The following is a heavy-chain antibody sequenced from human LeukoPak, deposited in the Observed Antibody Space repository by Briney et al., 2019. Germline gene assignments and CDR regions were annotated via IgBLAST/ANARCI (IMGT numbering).Heavy chain of an antibody. CDR3: ARVLGSSSWYFRGSYYYYYMDV. J-gene: IGHJ6*03. D-gene: IGHD6-13*01. CDR1: GGSFSGYY. Sequence: SEPLSLTCAVYGGSFSGYYWSWIRQPPGKGLEWIGEINHSGSTNYNPSLKSRVTISVDTSKNQFSLKLSSVTAADTAVYYCARVLGSSSWYFRGSYYYYYMDVWGKGTTVTVSS. V-gene: IGHV4-34*01. CDR2: INHSGST.